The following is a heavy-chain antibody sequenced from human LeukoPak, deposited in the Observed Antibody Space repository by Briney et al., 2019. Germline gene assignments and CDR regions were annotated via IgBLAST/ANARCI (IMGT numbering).Heavy chain of an antibody. CDR3: ARPYSRGWYGFDAFDI. Sequence: SETLSLTCTVSGGSICSYYWSWIRQPPGKGLEWIGYIYYSGSTYYNPSLKSRVTISVDTSKNQFSLKLSSVTAADTAVYYCARPYSRGWYGFDAFDIWGQGTMVTVSS. CDR2: IYYSGST. CDR1: GGSICSYY. J-gene: IGHJ3*02. D-gene: IGHD6-19*01. V-gene: IGHV4-59*12.